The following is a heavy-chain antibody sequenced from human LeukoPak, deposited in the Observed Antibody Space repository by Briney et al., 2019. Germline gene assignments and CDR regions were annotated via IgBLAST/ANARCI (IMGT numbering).Heavy chain of an antibody. J-gene: IGHJ6*04. CDR2: ISSSGSTI. CDR3: AELGITMIGGV. D-gene: IGHD3-10*02. V-gene: IGHV3-48*03. CDR1: GFTFSSYE. Sequence: GGSLRLSCAASGFTFSSYEVNWIRQAPGKGLEWVSYISSSGSTIYYADSVKGRFTISRDNAKNSLYLQMNSLRAEDTAVYYCAELGITMIGGVWGKGTTVTISS.